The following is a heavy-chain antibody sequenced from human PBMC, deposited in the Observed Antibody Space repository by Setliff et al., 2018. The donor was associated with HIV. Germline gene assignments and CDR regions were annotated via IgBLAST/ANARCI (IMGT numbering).Heavy chain of an antibody. D-gene: IGHD2-15*01. CDR2: ITYSGST. CDR3: ALTGHRLLRGYMDV. V-gene: IGHV4-31*03. J-gene: IGHJ6*03. Sequence: PSETLSLTCSVSGGSISRVGYYWSWIRQHPGKGLEWIGYITYSGSTYYNPSLMSRVSISPDTSKNQFSLKLTSVTAADTAVYYCALTGHRLLRGYMDVWGKGTTVTVSS. CDR1: GGSISRVGYY.